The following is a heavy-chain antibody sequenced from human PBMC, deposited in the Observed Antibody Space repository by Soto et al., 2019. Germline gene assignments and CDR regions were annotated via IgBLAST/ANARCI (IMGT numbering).Heavy chain of an antibody. Sequence: ASVKVSCKASGGTFSGYAISWVRQAPGQGLEWMGGIIPIFGTANYAQKFQGRVTITADESTSTAYMELSSLRPEDTAVYYCARGTVVVTTIRRYYYGMDVWGQGTTVTVSS. V-gene: IGHV1-69*13. J-gene: IGHJ6*02. CDR2: IIPIFGTA. D-gene: IGHD2-21*02. CDR3: ARGTVVVTTIRRYYYGMDV. CDR1: GGTFSGYA.